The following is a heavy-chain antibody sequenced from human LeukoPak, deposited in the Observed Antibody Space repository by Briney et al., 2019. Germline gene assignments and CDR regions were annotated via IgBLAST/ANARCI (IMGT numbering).Heavy chain of an antibody. J-gene: IGHJ5*02. D-gene: IGHD2-2*02. V-gene: IGHV4-59*01. CDR3: ASGKGYCSSISCYNNWFDP. Sequence: SETLSLTCAVYGGSFSGYYWSWIRQPPGKGLEWIGYIYYSGSTSTNYNPSLKSRVAISVDTSKNQFSLKLSSVTAADTAVYYCASGKGYCSSISCYNNWFDPWGQGTLVTVSS. CDR2: IYYSGSTST. CDR1: GGSFSGYY.